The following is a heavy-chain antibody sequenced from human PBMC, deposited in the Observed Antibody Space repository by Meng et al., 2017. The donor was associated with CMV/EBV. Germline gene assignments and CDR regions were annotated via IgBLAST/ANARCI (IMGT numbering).Heavy chain of an antibody. V-gene: IGHV3-15*01. CDR1: GFTFSNAW. CDR3: ARDQVLYDFWSGYYYYGMDV. CDR2: IKSKTDGGTT. J-gene: IGHJ6*02. D-gene: IGHD3-3*01. Sequence: GESLKISCAASGFTFSNAWMSWVRQAPGKGLEWVGRIKSKTDGGTTDYAAPVKGRFTISRDDSKNTLYLQMNSLRAEDTAVYYCARDQVLYDFWSGYYYYGMDVWGQGTTVTVSS.